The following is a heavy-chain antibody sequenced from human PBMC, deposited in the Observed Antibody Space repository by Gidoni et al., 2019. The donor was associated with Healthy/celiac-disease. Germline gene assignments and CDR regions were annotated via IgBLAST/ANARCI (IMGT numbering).Heavy chain of an antibody. V-gene: IGHV4-59*01. CDR3: ARGRYTFDI. Sequence: QVQLQESGPGLVKPSETLSLTCTVTGSSISSYDWSWSRQPPGKGLEWIGYIYYSGSTNYNPSLKSRVTISVDTSKNQFSLKLSSVTAADTAVYYCARGRYTFDIWGQGTMVTVSS. J-gene: IGHJ3*02. CDR1: GSSISSYD. CDR2: IYYSGST. D-gene: IGHD1-20*01.